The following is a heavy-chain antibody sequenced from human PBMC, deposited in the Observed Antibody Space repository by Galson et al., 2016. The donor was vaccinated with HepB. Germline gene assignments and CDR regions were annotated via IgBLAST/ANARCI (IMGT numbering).Heavy chain of an antibody. D-gene: IGHD6-13*01. CDR1: AHTFATYG. CDR3: ARGRNAAAGDRGFDY. J-gene: IGHJ4*02. Sequence: SVKVSCKASAHTFATYGFSWVRQAPGQGLQWMGWSSIYIERHYYAPLFQGRLTMTTDASSNTAYMELTNLRFGDTALYFCARGRNAAAGDRGFDYWGQGTLVNVAS. V-gene: IGHV1-18*04. CDR2: SSIYIERH.